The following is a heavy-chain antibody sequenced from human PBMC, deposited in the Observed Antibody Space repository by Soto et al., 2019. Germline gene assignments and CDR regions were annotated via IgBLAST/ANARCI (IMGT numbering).Heavy chain of an antibody. V-gene: IGHV3-23*01. CDR3: AGRDLSGSGSHSI. Sequence: GGSLRLSCAASGFTFSSYVMNWVRQAPGKGLEWVSVISGSGGSTYYTDSVKGRFTISRDNSKNTLYLQMNSLRAEDTAVYYCAGRDLSGSGSHSIWGQGTLVTVSS. CDR1: GFTFSSYV. J-gene: IGHJ4*02. CDR2: ISGSGGST. D-gene: IGHD3-10*01.